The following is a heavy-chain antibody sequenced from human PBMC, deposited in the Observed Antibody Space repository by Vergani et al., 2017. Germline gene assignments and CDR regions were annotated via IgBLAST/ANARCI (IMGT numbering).Heavy chain of an antibody. CDR1: GYTFTSYA. Sequence: QVQLVQSGAEVKKPGASVKVSCKASGYTFTSYAMHWVRQAPGQRLEWMGWINAGNGNTKYSQKFQGRVTITRDTSASTAYMELSSLRSEDTAVYYCARAAAAVPGRFDPWGQGTLVTVSS. J-gene: IGHJ5*02. V-gene: IGHV1-3*01. D-gene: IGHD6-13*01. CDR2: INAGNGNT. CDR3: ARAAAAVPGRFDP.